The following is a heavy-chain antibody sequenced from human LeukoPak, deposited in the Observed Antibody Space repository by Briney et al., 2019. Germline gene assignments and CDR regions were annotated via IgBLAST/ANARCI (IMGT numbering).Heavy chain of an antibody. J-gene: IGHJ4*02. D-gene: IGHD1-26*01. CDR1: GFTFSSYA. V-gene: IGHV3-23*01. Sequence: GGSLRLSCAASGFTFSSYAMTWVRQAPGKGLEWVSTISATGGSTYYADSVKGRLTISRDNSKNTLYLQMNSLRAEDTAVYFCAKDSGTYYKAFDYWGQGTLATVSS. CDR3: AKDSGTYYKAFDY. CDR2: ISATGGST.